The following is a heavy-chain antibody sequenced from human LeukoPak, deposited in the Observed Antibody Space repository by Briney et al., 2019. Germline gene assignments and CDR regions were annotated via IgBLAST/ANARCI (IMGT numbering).Heavy chain of an antibody. CDR3: ARSKPHFDY. CDR2: IWYDGSND. V-gene: IGHV3-33*03. J-gene: IGHJ4*02. D-gene: IGHD3-10*01. Sequence: GGSLRLSCAASGFTFSQYAMHWVRQAPGKGLEWVAAIWYDGSNDYYADSVKGRFTVSRDNAKNSLYLQMNSLRADDTAVYYCARSKPHFDYWGQGTLVIVSS. CDR1: GFTFSQYA.